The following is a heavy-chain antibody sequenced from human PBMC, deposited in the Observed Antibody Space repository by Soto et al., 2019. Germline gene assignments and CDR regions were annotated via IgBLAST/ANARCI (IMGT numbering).Heavy chain of an antibody. V-gene: IGHV3-33*01. CDR1: GFTFSSYG. J-gene: IGHJ6*02. Sequence: QVQLVESGGGVVQPGRSLRLSCAASGFTFSSYGMHWVRQAPGKGLEWVAVIWYDGSNKYYADSVKGRFTISRDNSKNXRXLXXNGLRAEDTAVYYCARDQGFTIFGVVSYYYYGMDVWGQGTTVTVSS. CDR2: IWYDGSNK. D-gene: IGHD3-3*01. CDR3: ARDQGFTIFGVVSYYYYGMDV.